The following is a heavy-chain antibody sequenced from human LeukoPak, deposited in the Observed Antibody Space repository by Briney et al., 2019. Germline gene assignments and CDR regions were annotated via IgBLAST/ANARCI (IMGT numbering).Heavy chain of an antibody. CDR1: GFTFSSYW. Sequence: GGSLRLSCAASGFTFSSYWMSWVRQAPGKGLEWVANIKQDGSEKYYVDSVKGRFTISRDNAKNSLYLQMNSLRAEDTAVYYCARDTRAPYSGTYYSSINDAFAIWGQGTMVTVS. J-gene: IGHJ3*02. CDR2: IKQDGSEK. D-gene: IGHD1-26*01. V-gene: IGHV3-7*03. CDR3: ARDTRAPYSGTYYSSINDAFAI.